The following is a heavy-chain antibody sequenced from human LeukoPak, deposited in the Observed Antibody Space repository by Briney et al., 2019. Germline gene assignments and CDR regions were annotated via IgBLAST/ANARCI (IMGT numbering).Heavy chain of an antibody. CDR3: ARDLWSVYSPHDAFDI. CDR2: INPNSGGT. CDR1: GYTFTGYY. J-gene: IGHJ3*02. D-gene: IGHD3/OR15-3a*01. Sequence: SVKVSCKASGYTFTGYYMHWVRQAPGQGLEWMGWINPNSGGTNYAQKVQGRVTMTIDTSTSTAYMELRSLRSDDTAVYYCARDLWSVYSPHDAFDIWGQGTMVTISS. V-gene: IGHV1-2*02.